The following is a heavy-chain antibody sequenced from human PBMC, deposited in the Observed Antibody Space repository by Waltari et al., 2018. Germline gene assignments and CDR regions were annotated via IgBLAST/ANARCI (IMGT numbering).Heavy chain of an antibody. CDR3: AKSRGFEY. CDR1: GFTFSRYW. J-gene: IGHJ4*02. CDR2: INYDGRQK. D-gene: IGHD3-10*01. V-gene: IGHV3-7*01. Sequence: EVQLVESGGGLVQPGGSLRLSCEASGFTFSRYWMSWVGQDPGKGLEWVANINYDGRQKYYVDSVKGRFAISRDNAKNSVYLQMNSLRVEDTAIYYCAKSRGFEYWGQGALITVSS.